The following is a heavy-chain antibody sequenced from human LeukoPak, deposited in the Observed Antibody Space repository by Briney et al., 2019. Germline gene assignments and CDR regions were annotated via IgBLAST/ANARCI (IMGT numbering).Heavy chain of an antibody. CDR2: ISSSGSTI. CDR1: GFTFSSYE. V-gene: IGHV3-48*03. Sequence: AGGSLSLSCAASGFTFSSYEMNWVRQAPGKGLEWVSYISSSGSTIYYADSVKGRFTISRENAKNSLYLQMNSLRAEDTAVYYCASKTWFGELLGWYFDYWGQGTLVTVSS. CDR3: ASKTWFGELLGWYFDY. J-gene: IGHJ4*02. D-gene: IGHD3-10*01.